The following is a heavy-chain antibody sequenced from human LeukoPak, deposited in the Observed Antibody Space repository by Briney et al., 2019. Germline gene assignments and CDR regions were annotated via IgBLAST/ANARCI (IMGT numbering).Heavy chain of an antibody. CDR1: GGSFSGYY. J-gene: IGHJ4*02. D-gene: IGHD3-22*01. CDR3: ARARYYYDSSGYMDRFDY. V-gene: IGHV4-34*01. CDR2: INHSGST. Sequence: KPSETLSLTCAVYGGSFSGYYWSWIRQPPGKGLEWIGEINHSGSTNYNPSLKSRVTISVDTSKNQFSLKLSSVTAADTAGYYCARARYYYDSSGYMDRFDYWGQGTLVTVSS.